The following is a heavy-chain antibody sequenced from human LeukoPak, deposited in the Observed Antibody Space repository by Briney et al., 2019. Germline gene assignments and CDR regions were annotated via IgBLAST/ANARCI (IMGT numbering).Heavy chain of an antibody. CDR1: GFTFDDYG. CDR3: ARDSGIAAYTGRREARGNNWFDP. D-gene: IGHD6-13*01. V-gene: IGHV3-20*04. J-gene: IGHJ5*02. CDR2: IKWNGGST. Sequence: GGSLRLSCAASGFTFDDYGMSWVRPAPGKGLEWVSGIKWNGGSTGYADSVKGRFIISRVNAKDSLYLQINSLRAEDTALYYGARDSGIAAYTGRREARGNNWFDPWGQGTLVTVSS.